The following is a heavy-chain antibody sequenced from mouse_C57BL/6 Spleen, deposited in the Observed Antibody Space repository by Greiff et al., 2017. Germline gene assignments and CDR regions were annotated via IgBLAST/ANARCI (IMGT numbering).Heavy chain of an antibody. J-gene: IGHJ4*01. V-gene: IGHV5-4*01. Sequence: EVKLVESGGGLVKPGGSLKLSCAASGFTFSSYAMSWVRQTPEKRLEWVATISDGGSYTYYPDNVKGRFTLSRDNAKNNLYLQRSHLKSEDTAMYYGARDDGPYAMDYWGQGTSVTVSS. CDR2: ISDGGSYT. CDR3: ARDDGPYAMDY. D-gene: IGHD2-3*01. CDR1: GFTFSSYA.